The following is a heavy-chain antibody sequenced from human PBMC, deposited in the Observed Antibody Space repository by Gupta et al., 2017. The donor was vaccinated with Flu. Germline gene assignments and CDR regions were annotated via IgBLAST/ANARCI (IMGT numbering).Heavy chain of an antibody. J-gene: IGHJ6*03. CDR3: ARPPVITRPYYYYYYMDV. CDR1: GFTFRSYE. D-gene: IGHD3-22*01. V-gene: IGHV3-48*03. CDR2: ISSSGSTI. Sequence: EVQLVESGGGLVQPGGSLRLSCAASGFTFRSYEMNWVRQAPGKGLEWVSYISSSGSTIFYADSVKGRFTISRDNAKNSLYLQMNSLRAEDTAVYYCARPPVITRPYYYYYYMDVWGKGTTVTVSS.